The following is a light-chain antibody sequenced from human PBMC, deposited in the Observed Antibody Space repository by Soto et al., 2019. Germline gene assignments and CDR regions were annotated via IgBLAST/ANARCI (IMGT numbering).Light chain of an antibody. CDR1: TGAVTSNHF. V-gene: IGLV7-46*01. J-gene: IGLJ3*02. CDR2: DTT. Sequence: QAVVTQEPSLTVSPGGTVTLTCGSSTGAVTSNHFPYWFQQKPGQAPRTLIYDTTNTHSWTPARFSGSLLGGKAALTLSGAQPEDEADYYCLLTYSSHRVFGGGPKLTVL. CDR3: LLTYSSHRV.